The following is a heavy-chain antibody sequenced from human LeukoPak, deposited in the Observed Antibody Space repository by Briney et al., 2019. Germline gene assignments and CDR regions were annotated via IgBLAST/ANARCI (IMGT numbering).Heavy chain of an antibody. CDR2: IRSKANSYAT. J-gene: IGHJ6*03. Sequence: GGSLKLSCAASGFTFSGSAMHWVRQASGKGLEWVGRIRSKANSYATAYAASVKGRFTISRDDSKNTAYLQMNSLKTEDTAVYYCTRTLAAAGEYYYYYMDVWGKGTTVTVSS. D-gene: IGHD6-13*01. CDR1: GFTFSGSA. V-gene: IGHV3-73*01. CDR3: TRTLAAAGEYYYYYMDV.